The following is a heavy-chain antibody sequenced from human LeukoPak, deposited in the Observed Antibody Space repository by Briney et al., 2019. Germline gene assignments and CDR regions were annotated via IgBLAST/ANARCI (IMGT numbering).Heavy chain of an antibody. J-gene: IGHJ4*02. CDR3: ARGRYRSSWYDY. CDR2: INHSGST. V-gene: IGHV4-34*01. CDR1: GGSFSGYY. D-gene: IGHD6-13*01. Sequence: PSETLSLTCAVYGGSFSGYYWSWIRQPPGKGLEWIGEINHSGSTNYNPSLKSRVTISVDTSKNQFSLELSSVTAADTAVYYCARGRYRSSWYDYWGQGTLVTVSS.